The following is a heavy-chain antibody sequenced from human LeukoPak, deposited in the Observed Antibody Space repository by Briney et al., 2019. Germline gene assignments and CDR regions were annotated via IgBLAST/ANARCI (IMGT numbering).Heavy chain of an antibody. V-gene: IGHV4-39*01. D-gene: IGHD1-26*01. CDR2: IYYSGST. Sequence: SETLSLTCTVSGGSISSSVYYWGWIRQRPGKGLEWIGSIYYSGSTYSNPSLKSRVTISVDTSKNQFSLKLSSVAAADTAVYYCARHQEATTTYPGYDYWGQGTLVIVSS. CDR3: ARHQEATTTYPGYDY. CDR1: GGSISSSVYY. J-gene: IGHJ4*02.